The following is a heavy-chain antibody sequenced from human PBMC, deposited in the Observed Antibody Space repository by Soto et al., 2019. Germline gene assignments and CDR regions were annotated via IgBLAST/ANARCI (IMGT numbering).Heavy chain of an antibody. J-gene: IGHJ4*02. V-gene: IGHV3-30*18. CDR1: GFTFRSYG. Sequence: QVQLVESGGGVVQPGRSLRLSCAASGFTFRSYGMHWVRQAPGKGLAWVAVISYDGSNKYYADSVKGRFTISRDNSKNTLYRQMKSLRAEDTAVYYCAKALRSNVVNIRGGDYCGQGTLVTVSS. CDR3: AKALRSNVVNIRGGDY. CDR2: ISYDGSNK. D-gene: IGHD2-15*01.